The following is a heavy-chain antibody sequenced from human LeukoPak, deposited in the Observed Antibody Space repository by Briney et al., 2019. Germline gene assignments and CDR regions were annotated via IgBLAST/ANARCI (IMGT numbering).Heavy chain of an antibody. CDR2: IQTRVST. CDR3: AREPRQEDFDG. J-gene: IGHJ4*02. V-gene: IGHV4-4*07. CDR1: SRSLSSHF. Sequence: SETLSLTCTVSSRSLSSHFCRWIRHPAGRVREWIGRIQTRVSTNYNPCLRTRVTMSVEPSKHKFSLNVSSVTAADRVVDYCAREPRQEDFDGWGKGTLVTVS.